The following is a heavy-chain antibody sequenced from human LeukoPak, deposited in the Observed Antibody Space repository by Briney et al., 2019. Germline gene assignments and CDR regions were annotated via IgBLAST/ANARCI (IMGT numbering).Heavy chain of an antibody. CDR2: ISGGGDAT. V-gene: IGHV3-23*01. CDR1: DFRFITYA. CDR3: AKNGDRGAYCTGGTCYPYFYYYMDV. J-gene: IGHJ6*03. D-gene: IGHD2-15*01. Sequence: PGGSLRLSCAASDFRFITYAMSWVRQAPGKGLGWVSTISGGGDATYYADSVKGRFTISRDNSKNTLYLQMNSLRAEDTAIYYCAKNGDRGAYCTGGTCYPYFYYYMDVWGKGTTVTI.